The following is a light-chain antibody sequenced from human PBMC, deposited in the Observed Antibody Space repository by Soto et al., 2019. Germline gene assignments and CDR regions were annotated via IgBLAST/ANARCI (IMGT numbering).Light chain of an antibody. CDR3: QQYGSSPYT. CDR2: GAS. Sequence: EIVLTQSPGPLSWSPGERATLSCRASKIVSSSYLAWYQQKPGQAPRLLIYGASSRATGIPDRFSGSGSGTDFTLTISRLEPEDFAVYYCQQYGSSPYTFGQGTKLEIK. CDR1: KIVSSSY. J-gene: IGKJ2*01. V-gene: IGKV3-20*01.